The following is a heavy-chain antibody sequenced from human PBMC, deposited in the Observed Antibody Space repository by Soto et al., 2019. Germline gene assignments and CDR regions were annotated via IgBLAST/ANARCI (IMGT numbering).Heavy chain of an antibody. D-gene: IGHD2-21*02. CDR1: GFTVGHFY. CDR3: ERVVPVTYASNI. V-gene: IGHV3-66*01. Sequence: GGSLRLACASHGFTVGHFYLSWVGQAPGRGLEWVSVLNSGGSAYYSGSVRGKFTISRDNSQNTLYLLINSLMVRVPPVYYCERVVPVTYASNIGGQGTMVPV. J-gene: IGHJ3*02. CDR2: LNSGGSA.